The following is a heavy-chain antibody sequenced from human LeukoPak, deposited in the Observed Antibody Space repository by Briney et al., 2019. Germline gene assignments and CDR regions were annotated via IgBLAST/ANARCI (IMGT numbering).Heavy chain of an antibody. D-gene: IGHD2-15*01. CDR1: GFTFSTYA. Sequence: GGSLRLSCAASGFTFSTYAMSWVRQAPGKGLEWVSAVTVSGRGGSTYYADSVKGRFTISRDNSKNTLYLQMNSLRAEDTAVYYCAKGGIGYCSGGSCYLFRAFDIWGQGTMVTVSS. J-gene: IGHJ3*02. CDR2: VTVSGRGGST. CDR3: AKGGIGYCSGGSCYLFRAFDI. V-gene: IGHV3-23*01.